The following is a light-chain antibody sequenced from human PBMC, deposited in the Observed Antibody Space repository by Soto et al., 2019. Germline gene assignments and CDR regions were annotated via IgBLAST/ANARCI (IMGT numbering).Light chain of an antibody. CDR2: GTS. CDR3: QQYNYWPT. Sequence: IVMTQSPATLSVSPGERATLSCRASQSLTSNLAWYQQKPGQAPRLLIYGTSTRATGIPARFSGSGSGTDFTLTISGLQSEDFAVYYCQQYNYWPTFGPGTKVDIK. CDR1: QSLTSN. J-gene: IGKJ3*01. V-gene: IGKV3-15*01.